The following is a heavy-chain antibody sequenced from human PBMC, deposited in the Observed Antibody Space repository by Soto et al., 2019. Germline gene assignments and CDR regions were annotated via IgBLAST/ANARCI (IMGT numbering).Heavy chain of an antibody. V-gene: IGHV3-74*01. CDR2: INSDGSST. CDR3: ARFRVDCVSVP. J-gene: IGHJ5*02. CDR1: GFAFSNYW. D-gene: IGHD3-9*01. Sequence: EVQLVESGGGLVQPGGSLRLSCAASGFAFSNYWMHWVRQAPGKGLVWVSRINSDGSSTSYADSVRGRFTISRDNAENSLYLQMNSLRAEDTAVYYCARFRVDCVSVPWGQGTLVTVSS.